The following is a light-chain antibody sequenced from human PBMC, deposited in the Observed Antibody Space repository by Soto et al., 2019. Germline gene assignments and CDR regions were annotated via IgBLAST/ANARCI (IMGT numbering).Light chain of an antibody. J-gene: IGKJ2*01. Sequence: AIQMTQSPSSLSASVGDRVTITCRASQDIRNHLACSQQKPGTAPKVLISAACSLQTGVPSRFSGSGSGTDFTLTISSLQPEDFATYYCLQDFNFPFNFGQGTKLEVK. CDR3: LQDFNFPFN. CDR1: QDIRNH. CDR2: AAC. V-gene: IGKV1-6*01.